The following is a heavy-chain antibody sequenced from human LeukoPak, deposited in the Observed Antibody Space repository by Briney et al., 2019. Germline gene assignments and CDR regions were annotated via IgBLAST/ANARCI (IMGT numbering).Heavy chain of an antibody. J-gene: IGHJ5*02. V-gene: IGHV1-8*01. Sequence: GASVKVSCKASGYTFTSYDINWVRQATGQGLEWLGWMNPNSGSTGYAQKFQGRVTLTRDTSISTAYMELSGLNSEDTAVYFCARDAGTNSGWFDPWGQGTLVTVSS. D-gene: IGHD4-23*01. CDR2: MNPNSGST. CDR1: GYTFTSYD. CDR3: ARDAGTNSGWFDP.